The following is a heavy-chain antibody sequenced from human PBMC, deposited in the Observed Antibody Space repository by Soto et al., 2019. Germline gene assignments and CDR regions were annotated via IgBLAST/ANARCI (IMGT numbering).Heavy chain of an antibody. CDR3: AHAYGGRSLY. D-gene: IGHD1-26*01. J-gene: IGHJ4*02. CDR2: IYWDDSE. CDR1: GFSLSTDKVG. Sequence: QITLKESGPTLVKPTQTLTLTCTFSGFSLSTDKVGVGWIRQPPGKALDWLAVIYWDDSETYSPSLKSRLTITKDTSKNQVVLTMTNMDPVDTATYYCAHAYGGRSLYWGQGTLVTVSS. V-gene: IGHV2-5*02.